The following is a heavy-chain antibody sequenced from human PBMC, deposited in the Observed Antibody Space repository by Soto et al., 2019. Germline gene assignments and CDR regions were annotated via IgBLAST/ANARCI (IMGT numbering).Heavy chain of an antibody. D-gene: IGHD3-22*01. CDR2: ISRDGTNT. Sequence: PGGSLRLSCAASGFTFDDYNMHWVRQAPGKGLEWVSLISRDGTNTNYAESVKGRFTISRDNSKNSLYLQMNSLRTEDTALYYCVKETYHYDVSSYYPLGSWGQGTMVTVSS. CDR3: VKETYHYDVSSYYPLGS. V-gene: IGHV3-43*01. J-gene: IGHJ5*02. CDR1: GFTFDDYN.